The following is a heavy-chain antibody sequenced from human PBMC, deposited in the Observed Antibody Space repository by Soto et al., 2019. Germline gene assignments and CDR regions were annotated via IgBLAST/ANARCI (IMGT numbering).Heavy chain of an antibody. CDR1: GYSFPGFW. Sequence: GESLKISCGASGYSFPGFWIGWVRQMPGKGLEWMGIIFPGDSDTRYSPSFQGQVTISADKSISTAYLQWSSLKASDTARYYCARRGAGYNYDYWGQGTLVTVSS. CDR2: IFPGDSDT. CDR3: ARRGAGYNYDY. J-gene: IGHJ4*02. D-gene: IGHD5-12*01. V-gene: IGHV5-51*01.